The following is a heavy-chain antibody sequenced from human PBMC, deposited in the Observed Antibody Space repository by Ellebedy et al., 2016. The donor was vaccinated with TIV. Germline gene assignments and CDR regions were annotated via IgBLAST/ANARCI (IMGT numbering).Heavy chain of an antibody. CDR2: INPNSGGT. CDR1: GYTFTGYY. J-gene: IGHJ4*02. V-gene: IGHV1-2*02. D-gene: IGHD1-26*01. CDR3: ARGGVTYYSPDFDY. Sequence: ASVKVSCKASGYTFTGYYMHWVRQAPGQGLEWMGWINPNSGGTNYAQKFQGRVTMTRDTSISTAYMELSSLRSEDTAVYYCARGGVTYYSPDFDYWGQGTLVTVSS.